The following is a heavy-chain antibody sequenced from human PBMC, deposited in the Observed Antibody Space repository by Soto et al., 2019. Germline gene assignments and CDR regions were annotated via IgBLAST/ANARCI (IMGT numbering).Heavy chain of an antibody. CDR3: ARVGVAAVRPQYYFDY. CDR2: IWYDGSNK. V-gene: IGHV3-33*01. J-gene: IGHJ4*02. Sequence: QVQLVESGGGVVQPGRSLRLSCAASGFTFSSYGMHWVRQAPGKGLEWVAVIWYDGSNKYYADSVKGRFTISRDNSKNTLYLQMNSLRAEDTAVYYCARVGVAAVRPQYYFDYWGQGTLVTVSS. D-gene: IGHD6-13*01. CDR1: GFTFSSYG.